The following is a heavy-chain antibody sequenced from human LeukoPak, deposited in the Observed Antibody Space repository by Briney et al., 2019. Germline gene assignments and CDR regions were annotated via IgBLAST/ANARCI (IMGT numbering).Heavy chain of an antibody. Sequence: GGSLRLSCAASGFTFSSYAMHWVRQAPGKGLEWVAVISYDGSNKYYADSVKGRFTISRDNSKNTLYLQMNSLRAEDTAVYYCARDHEWSWLDYWGQGTLVTVSS. CDR3: ARDHEWSWLDY. J-gene: IGHJ4*02. CDR1: GFTFSSYA. D-gene: IGHD3-10*01. CDR2: ISYDGSNK. V-gene: IGHV3-30*01.